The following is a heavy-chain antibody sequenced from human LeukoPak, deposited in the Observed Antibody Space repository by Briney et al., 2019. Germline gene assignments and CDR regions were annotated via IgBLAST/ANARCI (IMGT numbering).Heavy chain of an antibody. CDR3: ARDEGSGFDY. J-gene: IGHJ4*02. CDR2: ISSSSSYI. Sequence: GGSLRLSCADSVFTFSSYSMKWVRQAPGKGLEWVSSISSSSSYIYYADSVKGRFTISRDNAKNSLYLQMNSLRAEDTAVYYCARDEGSGFDYWGQGTLVTVSS. V-gene: IGHV3-21*01. D-gene: IGHD6-25*01. CDR1: VFTFSSYS.